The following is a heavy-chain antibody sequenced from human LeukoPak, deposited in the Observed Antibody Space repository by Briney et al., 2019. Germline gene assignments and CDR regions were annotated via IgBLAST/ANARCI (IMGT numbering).Heavy chain of an antibody. V-gene: IGHV3-74*01. CDR1: GFTFSSYW. Sequence: GGSLRLSCAASGFTFSSYWMHWVRQPPGKGLVWVSRINSDGSSTTYADSVKGRFTISRDNAKNTLYLQMNSLRADDTAVYYCAKVTAVASTGALDYWGQGTLVTVSS. CDR2: INSDGSST. CDR3: AKVTAVASTGALDY. J-gene: IGHJ4*02. D-gene: IGHD6-19*01.